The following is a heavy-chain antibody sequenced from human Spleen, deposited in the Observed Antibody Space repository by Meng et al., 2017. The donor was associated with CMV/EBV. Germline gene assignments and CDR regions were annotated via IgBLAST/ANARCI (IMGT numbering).Heavy chain of an antibody. CDR1: GGSTNSNSYY. CDR3: ARVVVPAVNWFDP. D-gene: IGHD2-2*01. Sequence: GSLRLSCTVSGGSTNSNSYYWGWIRQPPGKGLAWIGTIYYSGSTYYNSSLKSRITISIDTSKNQFSLKLSSVTAADTAVYYCARVVVPAVNWFDPWGQGTLVTVSS. V-gene: IGHV4-39*07. J-gene: IGHJ5*02. CDR2: IYYSGST.